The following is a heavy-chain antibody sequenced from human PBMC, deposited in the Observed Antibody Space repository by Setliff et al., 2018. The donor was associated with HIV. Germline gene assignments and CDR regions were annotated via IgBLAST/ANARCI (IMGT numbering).Heavy chain of an antibody. CDR2: INHSGSI. V-gene: IGHV4-34*01. J-gene: IGHJ3*02. Sequence: SETLSLTCAVYGGSFSNFYWTWIRQSPGKGLEWIGEINHSGSINYNPSLKSRVTISIDTSKKQFSLNLSSMTAADTATSYCARGLFRTTMVVVVMSGALDIWGQGTKVTVSS. CDR1: GGSFSNFY. CDR3: ARGLFRTTMVVVVMSGALDI. D-gene: IGHD3-22*01.